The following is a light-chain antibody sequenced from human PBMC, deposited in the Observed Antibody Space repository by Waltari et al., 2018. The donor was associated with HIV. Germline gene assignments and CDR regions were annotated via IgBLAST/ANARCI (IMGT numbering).Light chain of an antibody. CDR2: GAS. Sequence: EIQLTQSPSSLSASRGDKVTISCRASQTIETYLNWYHQKPGKAPNLLIHGASSLQRGVPSRFSGSGSGTQFTLTISSLQPEDCGIYYCQQSYSTPLTFGGGTKL. V-gene: IGKV1-39*01. CDR1: QTIETY. CDR3: QQSYSTPLT. J-gene: IGKJ4*01.